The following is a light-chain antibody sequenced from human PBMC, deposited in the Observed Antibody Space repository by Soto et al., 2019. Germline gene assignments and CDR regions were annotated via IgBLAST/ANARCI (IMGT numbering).Light chain of an antibody. J-gene: IGKJ1*01. CDR3: QQYNRWPPT. CDR2: DAS. Sequence: EVVMTQSPVTLSVSPGERVTLSCRASQSVSRNLAWHQQKPGQDPRLLIYDASTRATGVPARLSGSGSGTEFTLTISSLQSEGFAVYYCQQYNRWPPTFGQGTKVDIK. V-gene: IGKV3-15*01. CDR1: QSVSRN.